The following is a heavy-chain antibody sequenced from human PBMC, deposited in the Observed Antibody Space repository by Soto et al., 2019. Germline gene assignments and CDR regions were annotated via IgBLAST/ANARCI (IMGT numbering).Heavy chain of an antibody. Sequence: PSETLSLTCSVYGGSFSDYCWTWIRQPPGKWLEWIGEISHSGSTNYNPSLKSRVIISGDTSKKQFSLKLSSVTAADTAVYYCARGYTYYYDTSGYSVYYCVMDVWAKGPRSPSP. D-gene: IGHD3-22*01. CDR1: GGSFSDYC. J-gene: IGHJ6*02. V-gene: IGHV4-34*01. CDR3: ARGYTYYYDTSGYSVYYCVMDV. CDR2: ISHSGST.